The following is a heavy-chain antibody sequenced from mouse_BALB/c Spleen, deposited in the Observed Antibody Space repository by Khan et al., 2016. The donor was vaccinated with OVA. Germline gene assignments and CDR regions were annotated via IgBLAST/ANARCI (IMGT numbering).Heavy chain of an antibody. V-gene: IGHV9-3-1*01. J-gene: IGHJ1*01. Sequence: QIQLVQSGPELKKPGETVKISCKASGYSFTNYGMNWVKQAPGKGLKWMGWINTYTGEPTYVDDFTGRFAFSLETSASTAYLQINNLKNEDTATYFCASGGYWYFADWGAGTTVTVSS. CDR2: INTYTGEP. CDR3: ASGGYWYFAD. CDR1: GYSFTNYG. D-gene: IGHD1-1*02.